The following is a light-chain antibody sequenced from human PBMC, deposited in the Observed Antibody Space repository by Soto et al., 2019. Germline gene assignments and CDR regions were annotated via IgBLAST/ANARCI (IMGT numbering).Light chain of an antibody. V-gene: IGLV1-44*01. J-gene: IGLJ1*01. CDR2: SNS. Sequence: QSALIQPPSAAGTPGQRVTVSCSGGSSNIGSYTVNWYQQLPGAAPKLLIYSNSQRPSGVPDRFSASKSGTSASLAISGLQSEDEVEYYCAAWDDSLNGYVFGPGTKLAVL. CDR1: SSNIGSYT. CDR3: AAWDDSLNGYV.